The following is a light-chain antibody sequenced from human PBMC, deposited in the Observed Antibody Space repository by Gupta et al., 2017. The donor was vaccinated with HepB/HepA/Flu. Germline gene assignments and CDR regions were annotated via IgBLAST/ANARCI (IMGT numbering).Light chain of an antibody. CDR3: QQRSNWPPHT. CDR1: QSVRSY. Sequence: EIVLTQSPATLSLSPGERATLSCRASQSVRSYLAWYKQKPGQAPRLLIYDASNRATGIPARFSGSGYGQDLPLTISSRELEDFAVYYCQQRSNWPPHTFGQGTRLEIK. V-gene: IGKV3-11*01. J-gene: IGKJ2*01. CDR2: DAS.